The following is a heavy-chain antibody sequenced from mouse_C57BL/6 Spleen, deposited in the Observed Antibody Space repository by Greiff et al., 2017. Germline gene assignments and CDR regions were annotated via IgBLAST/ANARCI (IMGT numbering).Heavy chain of an antibody. CDR3: ARDYGRAWFAY. J-gene: IGHJ3*01. CDR2: IYPGSGNT. V-gene: IGHV1-76*01. D-gene: IGHD1-1*01. CDR1: GYTFTDYY. Sequence: VNLVESGAELVRPGASVKLSCKASGYTFTDYYINWVKQRPGQGLEWIARIYPGSGNTYYNEKFKGKATLTAEKSSSTAYMQLSSLTSEDSAVYFCARDYGRAWFAYWGQGTLVTVSA.